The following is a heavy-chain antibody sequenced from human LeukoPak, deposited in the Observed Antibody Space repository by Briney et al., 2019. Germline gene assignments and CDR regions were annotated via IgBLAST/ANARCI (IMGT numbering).Heavy chain of an antibody. CDR3: ARVGDSSGYSVLDS. V-gene: IGHV4-59*01. CDR2: IYYSGSA. CDR1: GGSISGYY. Sequence: PSETLSLTCTVSGGSISGYYWSWIRRPPGKGLEWIGHIYYSGSADYNASLKSRATMFVDTSKNEFSLTLRSVTAADTAVYYCARVGDSSGYSVLDSWGQGTLVPSPQ. J-gene: IGHJ4*02. D-gene: IGHD3-22*01.